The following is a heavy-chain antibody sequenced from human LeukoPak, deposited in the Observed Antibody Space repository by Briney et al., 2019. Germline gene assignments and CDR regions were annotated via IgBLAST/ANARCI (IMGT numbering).Heavy chain of an antibody. D-gene: IGHD3-22*01. CDR1: GGSISSGGYY. V-gene: IGHV4-31*03. CDR3: ARQRWGYYYDSSGYVYFDY. CDR2: IYYSGST. J-gene: IGHJ4*02. Sequence: SETLSLTCTVSGGSISSGGYYWSWIRQHPGKGLEWIGYIYYSGSTYYNPSPKSRVTISVDTSKNQFSLKLSSVTAADTAVYYCARQRWGYYYDSSGYVYFDYWGQGTLVTVSS.